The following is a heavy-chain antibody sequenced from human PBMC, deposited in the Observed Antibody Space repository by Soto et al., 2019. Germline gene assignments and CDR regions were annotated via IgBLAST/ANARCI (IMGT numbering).Heavy chain of an antibody. V-gene: IGHV3-30*18. J-gene: IGHJ5*02. CDR2: ISYDGSNK. D-gene: IGHD3-22*01. Sequence: GGSLRLSCAASGFTFSSYGMHWVRQAPGKGLEWVAVISYDGSNKYYADSVKGRFTISRDNSKNTLYLQMNSLRAEDTAVYYCAKEYYYDSSGYGHWFDPWGQGTLVTVS. CDR3: AKEYYYDSSGYGHWFDP. CDR1: GFTFSSYG.